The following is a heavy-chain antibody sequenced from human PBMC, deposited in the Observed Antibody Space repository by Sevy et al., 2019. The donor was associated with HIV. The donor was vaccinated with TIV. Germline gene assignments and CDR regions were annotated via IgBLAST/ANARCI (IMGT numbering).Heavy chain of an antibody. CDR2: LSFACGRI. CDR1: GFTFSKYS. J-gene: IGHJ4*02. Sequence: WGYLRLSCVASGFTFSKYSMSWVRQTPGKGLEWVSTLSFACGRINYADSVKGRFTVSRDDSRNTFYLQMDSLRAEDTAIYYCAREGCSKPHDYWGQGTLVSVSS. D-gene: IGHD2-2*01. V-gene: IGHV3-23*01. CDR3: AREGCSKPHDY.